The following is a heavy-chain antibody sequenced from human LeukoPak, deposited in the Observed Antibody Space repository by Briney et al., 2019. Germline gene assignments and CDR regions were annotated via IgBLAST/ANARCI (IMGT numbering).Heavy chain of an antibody. Sequence: GGSLRLSCAASGFTFSSYSMNWVRQAPGKGLEWVSYISSSSSTIYYADSVKGRFTISRDNAKNSLYLQMNSLRAEDTAVYYCVRAAIVVVPAAIRNNWFGPWGQGTLVTVSS. J-gene: IGHJ5*02. CDR1: GFTFSSYS. D-gene: IGHD2-2*02. V-gene: IGHV3-48*01. CDR2: ISSSSSTI. CDR3: VRAAIVVVPAAIRNNWFGP.